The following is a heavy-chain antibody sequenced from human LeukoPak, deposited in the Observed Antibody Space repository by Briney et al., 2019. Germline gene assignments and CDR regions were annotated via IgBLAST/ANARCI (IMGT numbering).Heavy chain of an antibody. CDR1: GYRFTSYW. J-gene: IGHJ4*02. CDR3: ARQKPNSSGYYVDY. Sequence: GESLKISFKASGYRFTSYWIAWVRQMPGKGLEWMGIIYPGDSDTRYSPSFQGQVTISADRSISTAYLQRSSLKASDTAMYYCARQKPNSSGYYVDYWGQGTLVTVSS. CDR2: IYPGDSDT. V-gene: IGHV5-51*01. D-gene: IGHD3-22*01.